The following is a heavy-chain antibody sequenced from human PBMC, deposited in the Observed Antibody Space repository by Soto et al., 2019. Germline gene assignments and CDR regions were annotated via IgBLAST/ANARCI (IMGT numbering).Heavy chain of an antibody. D-gene: IGHD4-17*01. CDR2: ISYSGTT. Sequence: QVQLQESGPGLVKPSQTLSLTCTVSGGSISSGNYYWSWIRQPPGKGLEWIGFISYSGTTHYSASLRSRFSISVDTSKNPFSLELSSVTAADTAVYYCATMGTPVTGLYYFDYWGQGTLVTVSS. J-gene: IGHJ4*02. V-gene: IGHV4-30-4*01. CDR1: GGSISSGNYY. CDR3: ATMGTPVTGLYYFDY.